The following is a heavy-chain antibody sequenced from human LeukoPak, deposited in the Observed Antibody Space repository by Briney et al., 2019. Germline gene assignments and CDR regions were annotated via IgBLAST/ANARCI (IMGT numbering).Heavy chain of an antibody. J-gene: IGHJ4*02. CDR3: AKGRAPVSIGNFDY. CDR2: ISGSGGIT. Sequence: GGALRLSCSASGFTFSSYAVSWVRQAPGKVLEWVSAISGSGGITYYADSVKGRFTISRDNSKNTLYLQMNSLRAEDTAVYYCAKGRAPVSIGNFDYWGQGTLVTVSS. V-gene: IGHV3-23*01. CDR1: GFTFSSYA. D-gene: IGHD3-16*01.